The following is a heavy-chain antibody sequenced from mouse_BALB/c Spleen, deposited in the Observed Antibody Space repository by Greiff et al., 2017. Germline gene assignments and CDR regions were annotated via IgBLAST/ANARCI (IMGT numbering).Heavy chain of an antibody. CDR2: IDPANGNT. Sequence: VHVKQSGAELVKPGASVKLSCTASGFNIKDTYMHWVKQRPEQGLEWIGRIDPANGNTKYDPKFQGKATITADTSSNTAYLQLSSLTSEDTAVYYCASSDFDYWGQGTTLTVSS. V-gene: IGHV14-3*02. CDR3: ASSDFDY. CDR1: GFNIKDTY. J-gene: IGHJ2*01.